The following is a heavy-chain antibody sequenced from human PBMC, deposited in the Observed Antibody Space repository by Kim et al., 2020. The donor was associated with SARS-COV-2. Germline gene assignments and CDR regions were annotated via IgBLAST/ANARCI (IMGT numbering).Heavy chain of an antibody. CDR3: AKTFRIAAAGPSTDFDY. V-gene: IGHV3-9*01. CDR2: ISWNSGSI. Sequence: GGSLRLSCAASGFTFGDYAMHWVRQAPGKGLEWVSGISWNSGSIGYADSVKGRFTISRDNAKNSLYLQMNSLRAEDTALYYCAKTFRIAAAGPSTDFDYWGQGTLVTVSS. J-gene: IGHJ4*02. CDR1: GFTFGDYA. D-gene: IGHD6-13*01.